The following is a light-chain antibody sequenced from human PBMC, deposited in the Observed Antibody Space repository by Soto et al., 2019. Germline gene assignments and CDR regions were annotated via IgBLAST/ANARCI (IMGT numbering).Light chain of an antibody. Sequence: QSALTQPASVSGSPGQSITISCTGTTSDVGRFNYVSWYQHHPGKAPKLMIYDVSNRPSGLSNRFSGSKSGNTASLTISGLQPEDEADYYCASYTSSSTVVFGGGTKLTVL. CDR3: ASYTSSSTVV. J-gene: IGLJ2*01. V-gene: IGLV2-14*03. CDR2: DVS. CDR1: TSDVGRFNY.